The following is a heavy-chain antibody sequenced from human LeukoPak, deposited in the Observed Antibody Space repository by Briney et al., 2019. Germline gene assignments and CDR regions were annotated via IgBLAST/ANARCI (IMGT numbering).Heavy chain of an antibody. Sequence: GASVKVSCKASGYTFPNYHIHWVRQAPGQGLEWLGINNPNGGSASYAQGFQGRVTMTRDTSTTTVYMELTSLRSEDTAVYYCARDYYYDSSGYYTYYFDYWGQGTQVTVSS. CDR3: ARDYYYDSSGYYTYYFDY. D-gene: IGHD3-22*01. CDR2: NNPNGGSA. V-gene: IGHV1-46*01. J-gene: IGHJ4*02. CDR1: GYTFPNYH.